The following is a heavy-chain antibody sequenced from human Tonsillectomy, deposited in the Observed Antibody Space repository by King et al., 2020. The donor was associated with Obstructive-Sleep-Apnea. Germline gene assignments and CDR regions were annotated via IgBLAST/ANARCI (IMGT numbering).Heavy chain of an antibody. Sequence: VQLVESGGGLAQPGWSLRLSCTASGFTFGEYAMSCFRQAPGKGLEWLGFIRSKAYGGTTQYAASVRGRFTISREDSKSIAYLQMNSLKTEDTAVYFCTRDRIQEAVGGWGQGTLVTVSS. CDR2: IRSKAYGGTT. D-gene: IGHD6-19*01. J-gene: IGHJ4*02. CDR3: TRDRIQEAVGG. V-gene: IGHV3-49*03. CDR1: GFTFGEYA.